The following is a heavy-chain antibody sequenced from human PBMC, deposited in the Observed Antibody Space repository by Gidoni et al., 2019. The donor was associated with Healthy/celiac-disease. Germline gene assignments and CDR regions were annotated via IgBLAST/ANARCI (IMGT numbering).Heavy chain of an antibody. V-gene: IGHV3-43D*04. CDR2: ITWDGGST. CDR3: AKDMDAAMVNYYNYGMDV. J-gene: IGHJ6*02. D-gene: IGHD5-18*01. Sequence: ETELVYSAGVGVPPGGYLGLTWAASGFPFDVFASHWVRPAPGNGLPWVSLITWDGGSTYYADSVKGRFTISRDNSKNSLYLQLNSLRAEDTALYYCAKDMDAAMVNYYNYGMDVWGQGTTVTVSS. CDR1: GFPFDVFA.